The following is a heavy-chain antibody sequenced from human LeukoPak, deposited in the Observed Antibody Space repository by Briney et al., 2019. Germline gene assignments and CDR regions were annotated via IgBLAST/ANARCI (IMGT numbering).Heavy chain of an antibody. CDR1: GGSVNSGGHY. Sequence: SQTLSLTCTVSGGSVNSGGHYWSWLRQPAGQGLEWVGRIHISGSTYYNPSLKSRVTISLDTSKNHFSLRLTSVTAADTAVYYCASSIRDIIILAYWGQGTLVTVSS. J-gene: IGHJ4*02. V-gene: IGHV4-61*02. CDR3: ASSIRDIIILAY. CDR2: IHISGST. D-gene: IGHD3-9*01.